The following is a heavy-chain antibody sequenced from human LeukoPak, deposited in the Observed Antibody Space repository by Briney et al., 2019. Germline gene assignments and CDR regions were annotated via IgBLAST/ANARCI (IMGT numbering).Heavy chain of an antibody. D-gene: IGHD3-22*01. V-gene: IGHV4-59*01. J-gene: IGHJ4*02. Sequence: SETLSLTCTVSGGSLSSYYWSWIRQPPGKGLEWIGYIYYSGSTNYNPSLKSRVTISVDTSKNQFSLKLSSVTAADTAVYYCARSLYYDSSGYLDYWGQGTLVTVSS. CDR1: GGSLSSYY. CDR3: ARSLYYDSSGYLDY. CDR2: IYYSGST.